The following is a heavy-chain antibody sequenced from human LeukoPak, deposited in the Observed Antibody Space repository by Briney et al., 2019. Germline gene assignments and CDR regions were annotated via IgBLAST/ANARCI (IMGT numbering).Heavy chain of an antibody. CDR3: ARAGIAAANWFDP. V-gene: IGHV3-11*01. CDR1: GFTFSDYY. D-gene: IGHD6-13*01. Sequence: GGSLRLSCAASGFTFSDYYMSWIRQAPGKGLEWVSHISSSGSTIYYADSVKGRFTISRDNAKNSLYLQMNSLRAEDTAVYYCARAGIAAANWFDPWGQGTLVTVSS. CDR2: ISSSGSTI. J-gene: IGHJ5*02.